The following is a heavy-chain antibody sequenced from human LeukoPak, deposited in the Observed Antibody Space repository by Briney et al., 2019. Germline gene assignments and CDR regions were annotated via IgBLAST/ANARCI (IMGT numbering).Heavy chain of an antibody. Sequence: SQTLSLTCAISGDSVSSNSAAWNWVRQSPSRGLEWLGRTYYRSKWYYDYAVSVKSRMTINPDTSKNQFSLQLNSVTPEDTAVYYCARGGSGWSVSLFDPWGQGTLVTVSS. CDR3: ARGGSGWSVSLFDP. V-gene: IGHV6-1*01. CDR2: TYYRSKWYY. J-gene: IGHJ5*02. CDR1: GDSVSSNSAA. D-gene: IGHD6-13*01.